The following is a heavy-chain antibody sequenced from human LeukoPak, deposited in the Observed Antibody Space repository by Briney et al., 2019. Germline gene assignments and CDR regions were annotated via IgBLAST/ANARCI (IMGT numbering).Heavy chain of an antibody. CDR2: ISGSGGST. Sequence: HPGGSLRLSCAASGFTFSSYAMSWVRQAPGKGLEWVSAISGSGGSTYYADSVKGRFTISRDNSKNTLYLQMNSLRAEDTAVYYCAKDGGYYYYGSGAPNGDMDVWGKGTTVTISS. D-gene: IGHD3-10*01. V-gene: IGHV3-23*01. J-gene: IGHJ6*03. CDR3: AKDGGYYYYGSGAPNGDMDV. CDR1: GFTFSSYA.